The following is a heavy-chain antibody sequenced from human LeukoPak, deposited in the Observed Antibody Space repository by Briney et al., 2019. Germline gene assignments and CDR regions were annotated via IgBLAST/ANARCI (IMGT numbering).Heavy chain of an antibody. V-gene: IGHV1-18*01. CDR3: ARTTAWARTKFGY. J-gene: IGHJ4*02. CDR2: ISAYSDNA. CDR1: GGTFIIYA. Sequence: ASVTVSFKASGGTFIIYAISWVRQAPGQGLEGMGWISAYSDNANYAQNLQGRVTMTTDTSTSTAYMELRSLRSDDTAVYYCARTTAWARTKFGYWGQGTLVTVSS. D-gene: IGHD1-14*01.